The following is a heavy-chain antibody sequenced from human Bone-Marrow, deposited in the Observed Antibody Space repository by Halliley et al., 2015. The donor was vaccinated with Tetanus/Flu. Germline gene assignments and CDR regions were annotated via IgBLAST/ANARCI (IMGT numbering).Heavy chain of an antibody. J-gene: IGHJ4*02. V-gene: IGHV4-4*02. D-gene: IGHD5-18*01. CDR3: AGHNYGSVPAGIDY. CDR2: MYHGGTT. Sequence: TLSLTCAVSGVSISSSNWWSWVRQPPGKGLEWIGEMYHGGTTNYKPSLKSRVSISVDTSKNQFSLTLTSVTAADTAIYYCAGHNYGSVPAGIDYWGQGALVTVSS. CDR1: GVSISSSNW.